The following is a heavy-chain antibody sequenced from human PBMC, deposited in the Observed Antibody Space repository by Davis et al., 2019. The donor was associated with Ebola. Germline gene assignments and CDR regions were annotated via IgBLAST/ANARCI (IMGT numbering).Heavy chain of an antibody. CDR1: GFTFSSYG. CDR2: IWYDGSNK. J-gene: IGHJ6*02. Sequence: PGGSLRLSCAASGFTFSSYGMHWVRQAPGKGLEWVAVIWYDGSNKYYADSVKGRFTISRDNSKKTLYLQMNSLRAEDTAVYYCAREPSKYSSSWYGIDYYYYGMDVWGQGTTVTVSS. V-gene: IGHV3-33*01. D-gene: IGHD6-13*01. CDR3: AREPSKYSSSWYGIDYYYYGMDV.